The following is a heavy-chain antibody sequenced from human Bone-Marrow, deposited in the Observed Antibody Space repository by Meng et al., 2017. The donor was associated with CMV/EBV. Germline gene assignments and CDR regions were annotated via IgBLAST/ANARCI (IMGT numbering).Heavy chain of an antibody. D-gene: IGHD2-2*02. V-gene: IGHV3-21*01. J-gene: IGHJ6*02. CDR2: ISSSSSYI. CDR3: AKDRCSSTSCYIGEFHGMDV. Sequence: GGSLRLSCAASGFTFSSYSMNWVRQAPGKGLEWVSSISSSSSYIYYADSVKGRFTISRDNSKNTLYLQMNSLRAEDTAVYYCAKDRCSSTSCYIGEFHGMDVWGQGTTVTVSS. CDR1: GFTFSSYS.